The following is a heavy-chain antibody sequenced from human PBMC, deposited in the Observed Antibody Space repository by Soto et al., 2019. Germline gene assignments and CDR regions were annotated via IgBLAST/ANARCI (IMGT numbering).Heavy chain of an antibody. D-gene: IGHD6-13*01. CDR3: ARRRGGGAAAAGLNSDY. Sequence: GESLKISCKGSGYSFTSYWIGWVRQVPGKGLEWMGIIYPGDSDTRYSPSFQGQVTISADKSISTAYLQWSSLKASDTAMYYCARRRGGGAAAAGLNSDYWGQGTLVTVSS. CDR2: IYPGDSDT. CDR1: GYSFTSYW. V-gene: IGHV5-51*01. J-gene: IGHJ4*02.